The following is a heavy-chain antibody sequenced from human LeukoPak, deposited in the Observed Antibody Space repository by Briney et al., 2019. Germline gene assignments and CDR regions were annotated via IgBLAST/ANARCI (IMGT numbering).Heavy chain of an antibody. D-gene: IGHD3-10*01. V-gene: IGHV4-39*01. CDR3: ARHAFGYRALVRGSPYYFDY. Sequence: SETLSLTCTVSGGSINSTSYYWGWIRQPPGKGLEWIGSIYYSGSTYYNPSLKSRVTISADTSKSKVSLKLSYVTAADTAVYHCARHAFGYRALVRGSPYYFDYRGQGTLVTVSS. CDR2: IYYSGST. CDR1: GGSINSTSYY. J-gene: IGHJ4*02.